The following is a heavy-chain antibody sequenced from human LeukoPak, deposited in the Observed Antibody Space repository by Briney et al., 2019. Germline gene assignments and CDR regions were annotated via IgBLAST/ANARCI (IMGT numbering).Heavy chain of an antibody. CDR2: SYHRGST. Sequence: SETLSLTCTVSGDSISNYYWGWIRQSPGKGLEWIGWSYHRGSTSYNPSLKSRVAISVDTSKNQFSLKLTSVTAADTAVYYCARGNWFDPWGQGTLVTVSS. V-gene: IGHV4-59*01. J-gene: IGHJ5*02. CDR1: GDSISNYY. CDR3: ARGNWFDP.